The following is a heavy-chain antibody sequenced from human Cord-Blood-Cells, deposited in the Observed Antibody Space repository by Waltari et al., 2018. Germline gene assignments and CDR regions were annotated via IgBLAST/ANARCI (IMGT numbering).Heavy chain of an antibody. CDR3: AKDAQGYSYGYFDY. V-gene: IGHV3-43*01. D-gene: IGHD5-18*01. CDR2: ISWDGGST. CDR1: GFTFADST. Sequence: EVKLVESGGVVVQPGGSLRLSCAASGFTFADSTLHRVRQSPGKGLEWVSLISWDGGSTYYADSVKGRFTISRDNSKNSLYLQMNSLRTEDTALYYCAKDAQGYSYGYFDYWGQGTLVTVSS. J-gene: IGHJ4*02.